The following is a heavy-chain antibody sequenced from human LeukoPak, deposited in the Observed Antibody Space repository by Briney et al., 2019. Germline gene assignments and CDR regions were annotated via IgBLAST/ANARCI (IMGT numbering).Heavy chain of an antibody. D-gene: IGHD1-26*01. V-gene: IGHV1-2*02. CDR2: INPNSGGT. Sequence: GASVKVSCKASGYTFTGYYMHWVRQAPGQGLEWMGWINPNSGGTNYAQKFQGRVTMTRDTSISTAYMELSRLRSDDTAVYYCASAPGSRIVGADYWGQGTLVTVSS. CDR1: GYTFTGYY. J-gene: IGHJ4*02. CDR3: ASAPGSRIVGADY.